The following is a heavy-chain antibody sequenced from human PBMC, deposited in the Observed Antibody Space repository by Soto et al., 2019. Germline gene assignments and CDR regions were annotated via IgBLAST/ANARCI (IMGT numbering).Heavy chain of an antibody. CDR1: GYTFTGYY. J-gene: IGHJ6*02. CDR2: INPNSGGT. Sequence: ASVKVSCKASGYTFTGYYMHWVRQAPGQGLEWMGWINPNSGGTNYAQKFQGWVTMTRDTSISTAYMELSRLRSDDTAVYYCARGLYSRTRIYGMDVWGQGNTVTVSS. CDR3: ARGLYSRTRIYGMDV. V-gene: IGHV1-2*04. D-gene: IGHD6-13*01.